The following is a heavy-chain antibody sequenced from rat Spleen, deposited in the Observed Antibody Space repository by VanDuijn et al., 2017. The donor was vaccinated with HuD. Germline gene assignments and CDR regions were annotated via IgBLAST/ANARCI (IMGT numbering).Heavy chain of an antibody. CDR1: GFSLTSYN. CDR3: ASVGTVSRYVDF. J-gene: IGHJ1*01. D-gene: IGHD1-1*01. Sequence: QVQLKESGPGLVQPSETLSLTCTVSGFSLTSYNVHWVRQPPGKGLEWMVIMWSGGSTDYNSALQSRLSISRDTFKNQVFLKMNSLQSEDTTTYYCASVGTVSRYVDFWVPVTMGTVSS. CDR2: MWSGGST. V-gene: IGHV2-45*01.